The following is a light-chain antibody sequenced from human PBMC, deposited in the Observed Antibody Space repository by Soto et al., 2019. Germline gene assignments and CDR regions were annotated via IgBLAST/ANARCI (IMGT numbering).Light chain of an antibody. CDR2: GAS. Sequence: EIVLTQSPGTLSLSPGERATHSCRASQSVSSTYLAWYQQKPGQAPRLLIYGASSRATGIPDRFSGSGSGTDFTLTISRLQPEDFAVYYCHHYGRSPGTFGQGTKVDTK. CDR1: QSVSSTY. V-gene: IGKV3-20*01. CDR3: HHYGRSPGT. J-gene: IGKJ1*01.